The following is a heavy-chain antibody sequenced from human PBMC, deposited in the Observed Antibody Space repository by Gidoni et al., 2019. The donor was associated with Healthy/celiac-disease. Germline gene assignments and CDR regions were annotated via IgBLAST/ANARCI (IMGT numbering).Heavy chain of an antibody. Sequence: VQLQESGPGLVKPSETLSLPCTVSGYSISSGYYCGWIRQPPGKGLGWIGSIYHSGSTYYNPSLKSRVTISVDTSKNQFSRKLSSVTAADTAVYYCARGGYYDSSGYFGYWGQGTLVTVSS. CDR3: ARGGYYDSSGYFGY. CDR1: GYSISSGYY. CDR2: IYHSGST. V-gene: IGHV4-38-2*02. D-gene: IGHD3-22*01. J-gene: IGHJ4*02.